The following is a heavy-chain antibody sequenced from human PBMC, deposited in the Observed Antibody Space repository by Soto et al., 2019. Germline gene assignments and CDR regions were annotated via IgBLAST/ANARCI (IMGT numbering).Heavy chain of an antibody. CDR2: IYQSGST. CDR3: ARGSGLLWFGESRPFDY. CDR1: GGSISSGGCS. Sequence: TSETLSLTCGVSGGSISSGGCSWSWIRQPPGKGLEWIGYIYQSGSTFYNPSLKSRVTISLDKSKNQFSLNLSSVTAADTAVYYCARGSGLLWFGESRPFDYWGQGTLLTVSS. D-gene: IGHD3-10*01. J-gene: IGHJ4*02. V-gene: IGHV4-30-2*01.